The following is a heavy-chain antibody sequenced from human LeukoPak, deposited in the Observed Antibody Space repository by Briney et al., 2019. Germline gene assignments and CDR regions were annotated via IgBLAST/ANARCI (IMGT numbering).Heavy chain of an antibody. CDR2: IKHDGSEK. J-gene: IGHJ6*03. D-gene: IGHD3-16*01. CDR3: ARVGDYYYMDV. CDR1: GFTFNSYL. Sequence: GGSLRLSCEASGFTFNSYLMSWVRQAPGKGLEWVANIKHDGSEKDSVDSVKGRFTISRDNAENSLFLHMSSLRAEDTAVYYCARVGDYYYMDVWGKGTTVTVSS. V-gene: IGHV3-7*01.